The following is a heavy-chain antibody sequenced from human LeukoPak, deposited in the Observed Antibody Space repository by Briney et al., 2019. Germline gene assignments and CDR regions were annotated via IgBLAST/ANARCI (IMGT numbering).Heavy chain of an antibody. J-gene: IGHJ4*02. D-gene: IGHD6-6*01. V-gene: IGHV4-39*01. CDR3: ARYGIAARPTDY. CDR2: IYYSGST. CDR1: GGSISSSSYY. Sequence: PSETLSLTXTVSGGSISSSSYYWGWIRQPPGKGLEWIGSIYYSGSTYYNPSLKSRVTISVDTSKNQFSLKLSSVTAADTAVYYCARYGIAARPTDYWGQGTLVTVSS.